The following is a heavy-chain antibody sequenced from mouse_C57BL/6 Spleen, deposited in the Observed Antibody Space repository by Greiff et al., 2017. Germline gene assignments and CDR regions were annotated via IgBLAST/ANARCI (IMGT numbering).Heavy chain of an antibody. CDR1: GFTFSDYY. CDR2: ISNGGGST. D-gene: IGHD4-1*01. Sequence: EVKVVESGGGLVQPGGSLKLSCAASGFTFSDYYMYWVRQTPEKRLEWVAYISNGGGSTYYPDTVKGRFTISRDNAKNTLYLQMSRLKSEDTAMYYCASFWGRGMEDWGQGTSVTVSS. V-gene: IGHV5-12*01. CDR3: ASFWGRGMED. J-gene: IGHJ4*01.